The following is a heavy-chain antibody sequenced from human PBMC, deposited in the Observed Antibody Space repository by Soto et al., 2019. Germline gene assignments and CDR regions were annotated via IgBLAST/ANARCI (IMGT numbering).Heavy chain of an antibody. D-gene: IGHD3-16*02. Sequence: PSETLSLTCAVSGVSISSSNWWSWVRQPPGKGLEWIGEVYHTGSTNYNPSLKSRVTISLDNSKNQFSLKLSSVTAADTAVYYCARFLFGRVESLLRFDYWGQGALVTVSS. V-gene: IGHV4-4*02. J-gene: IGHJ4*02. CDR2: VYHTGST. CDR3: ARFLFGRVESLLRFDY. CDR1: GVSISSSNW.